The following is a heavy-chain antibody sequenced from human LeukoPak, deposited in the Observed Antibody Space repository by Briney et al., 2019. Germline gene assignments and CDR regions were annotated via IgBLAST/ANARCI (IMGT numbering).Heavy chain of an antibody. Sequence: GGSLRLSCAASRFTFSDYYMSWIRQAPGKGLEWVSYISSSVNTIYYADSVKGRFTISRDNAKNSLYLQMNSLRAEDTAVYYCARLARWAYYFDYWGQGTLVTVSS. CDR1: RFTFSDYY. CDR3: ARLARWAYYFDY. J-gene: IGHJ4*02. CDR2: ISSSVNTI. V-gene: IGHV3-11*01. D-gene: IGHD1-26*01.